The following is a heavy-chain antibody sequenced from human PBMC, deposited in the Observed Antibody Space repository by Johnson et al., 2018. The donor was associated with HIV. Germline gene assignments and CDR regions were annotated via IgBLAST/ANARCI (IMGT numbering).Heavy chain of an antibody. CDR1: GFTFSDYY. J-gene: IGHJ3*02. V-gene: IGHV3-11*04. CDR2: ISSSGSTI. CDR3: VRGGATSYDAFDI. D-gene: IGHD1-26*01. Sequence: QVQLVESGGGLVKPGGSLRLSCAASGFTFSDYYMSWIRQAPGQGLEWVSYISSSGSTIYYADSVKGRFTVSRDNSKNTLYLQMNSLRVGDTAVYYCVRGGATSYDAFDIWGQGTMVTVSS.